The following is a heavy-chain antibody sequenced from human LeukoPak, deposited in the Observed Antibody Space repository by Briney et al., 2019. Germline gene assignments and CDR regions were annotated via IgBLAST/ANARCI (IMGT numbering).Heavy chain of an antibody. Sequence: SETLSLTCTVSGGSISSGDYYWSWIRQPPGKGLEWIGYIYYSGSTYYNPSLKSRVTISVDTSKNQFSLKLSSVTAADTAVYYCARVFFFQAEDGIRDFDWSGDAFDIWGQGTMVTVSS. CDR2: IYYSGST. D-gene: IGHD3-9*01. J-gene: IGHJ3*02. CDR3: ARVFFFQAEDGIRDFDWSGDAFDI. V-gene: IGHV4-30-4*01. CDR1: GGSISSGDYY.